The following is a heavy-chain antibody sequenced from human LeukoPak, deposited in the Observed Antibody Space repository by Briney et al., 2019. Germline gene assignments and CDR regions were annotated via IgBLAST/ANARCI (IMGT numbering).Heavy chain of an antibody. J-gene: IGHJ6*03. CDR3: ARDSGSSADYYYYYMDV. V-gene: IGHV1-69*05. D-gene: IGHD1-26*01. Sequence: EASVKVSCKASGGTFSSYAISWVRQAPGQGLEWMGGIIPIFGTANYAQKFQGRVTITTDESTSTAYMELSSLRSEDTAVYYRARDSGSSADYYYYYMDVWGKGTTVTVSS. CDR2: IIPIFGTA. CDR1: GGTFSSYA.